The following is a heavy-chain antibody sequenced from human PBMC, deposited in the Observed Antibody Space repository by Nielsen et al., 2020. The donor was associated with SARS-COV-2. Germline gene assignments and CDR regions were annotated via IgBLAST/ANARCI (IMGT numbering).Heavy chain of an antibody. CDR2: ISSSSSYT. D-gene: IGHD6-6*01. CDR3: ARDLRYSSSSYYYYGMDV. Sequence: WIRQPPGKGLEWVSYISSSSSYTNYADTVKGRFTISRDNSKNTLYLQMNSLRAEDTAVYYCARDLRYSSSSYYYYGMDVWGQGTTVTVSS. J-gene: IGHJ6*02. V-gene: IGHV3-11*05.